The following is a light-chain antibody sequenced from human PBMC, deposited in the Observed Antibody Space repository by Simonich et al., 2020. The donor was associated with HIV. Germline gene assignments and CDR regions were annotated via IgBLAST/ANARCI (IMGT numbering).Light chain of an antibody. Sequence: EIVLTQSPGTLSSSPGERATLSCRASQSVSSTYLAWYQQKPGQAPRLLIYDSSTRATGIPARVSGSGSATEFTLTISSLQSEDFATYYCQQYYTYPLTFGGGTKVEIK. CDR2: DSS. J-gene: IGKJ4*01. CDR1: QSVSSTY. V-gene: IGKV3-15*01. CDR3: QQYYTYPLT.